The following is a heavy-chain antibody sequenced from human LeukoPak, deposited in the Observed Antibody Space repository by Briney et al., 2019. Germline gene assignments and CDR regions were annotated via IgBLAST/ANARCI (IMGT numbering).Heavy chain of an antibody. Sequence: SETLSLTCAVSGYSISSNYHWGWIRQPPGKGLEWIGCFYHSGNTYYNPSLKSRVTISVDTSKNQFSLKLSSVTAADTAVYYCAREHFDYWGQGALVTVSS. J-gene: IGHJ4*02. CDR3: AREHFDY. V-gene: IGHV4-38-2*02. CDR1: GYSISSNYH. CDR2: FYHSGNT.